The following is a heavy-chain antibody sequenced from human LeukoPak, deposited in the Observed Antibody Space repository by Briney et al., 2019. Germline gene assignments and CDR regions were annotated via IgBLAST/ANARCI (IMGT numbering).Heavy chain of an antibody. D-gene: IGHD3-10*01. CDR1: GGSISSGGYC. Sequence: PSQTLSLTCTVSGGSISSGGYCWSWIRQHPGKGLEWIGYIYYSVSTYYNPSLKSRVPISVDTSKNQFSLKLSSVTAADTAEYYCAREAEPTSDTYYYGSGSYSGSFDPWGQGTLVTVSS. J-gene: IGHJ5*02. CDR2: IYYSVST. V-gene: IGHV4-31*03. CDR3: AREAEPTSDTYYYGSGSYSGSFDP.